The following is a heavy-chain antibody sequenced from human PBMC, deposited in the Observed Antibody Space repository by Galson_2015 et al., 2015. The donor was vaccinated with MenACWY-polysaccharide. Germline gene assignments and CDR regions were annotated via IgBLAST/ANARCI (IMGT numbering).Heavy chain of an antibody. CDR3: ARDRGRWEPRSNYFDP. CDR1: GFKFSDYT. D-gene: IGHD4-11*01. CDR2: ISYLGNNE. V-gene: IGHV3-30-3*01. Sequence: LRLSCAASGFKFSDYTLHWLRQAPGKGLEWVAVISYLGNNEYYANSVKGRFTISRDNSNNTLYLQMKSLKTADTAIYYCARDRGRWEPRSNYFDPWGQGTLVTVSS. J-gene: IGHJ5*02.